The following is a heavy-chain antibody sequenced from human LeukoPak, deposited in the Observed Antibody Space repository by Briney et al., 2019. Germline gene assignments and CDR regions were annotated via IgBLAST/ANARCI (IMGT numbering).Heavy chain of an antibody. CDR1: GFTFSSYW. CDR3: ASAKYGGNYYFDY. D-gene: IGHD4-23*01. J-gene: IGHJ4*02. Sequence: GGSLRLSCAASGFTFSSYWMHWVRQAPGKGLVWVSRINSDGSSTSYADSVKGRFTISRDNAKNTLYLQMNSLRAEDTAVYYCASAKYGGNYYFDYWGQGTLVTVSS. CDR2: INSDGSST. V-gene: IGHV3-74*01.